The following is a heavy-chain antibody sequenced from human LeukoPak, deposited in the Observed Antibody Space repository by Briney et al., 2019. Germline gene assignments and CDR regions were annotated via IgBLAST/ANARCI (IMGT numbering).Heavy chain of an antibody. CDR3: ASGRYHDYGEPGDL. CDR1: GGSISSGGYY. D-gene: IGHD4-17*01. CDR2: IYYSGST. V-gene: IGHV4-31*03. Sequence: SETLSLTCTVSGGSISSGGYYWSWIRQHPGKGLEWIGYIYYSGSTYYNPSLKSRVTISVDTSKNQFSLKLSSVTAADTAVYYCASGRYHDYGEPGDLWGQGTLVTVSS. J-gene: IGHJ5*02.